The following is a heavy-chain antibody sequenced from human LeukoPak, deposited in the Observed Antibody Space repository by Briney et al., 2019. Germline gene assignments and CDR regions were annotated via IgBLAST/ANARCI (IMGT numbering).Heavy chain of an antibody. V-gene: IGHV3-23*01. J-gene: IGHJ6*02. CDR3: ARVEGYYYGMDV. CDR2: ISGSGGST. D-gene: IGHD3-3*01. CDR1: GFTFSSYA. Sequence: GGSLRLSCAASGFTFSSYAMSWVRQAPGKGLEWVSAISGSGGSTYYADSVKGRFTISRDNSKNTLYLQMNSLRAEDTAVYYCARVEGYYYGMDVWGQGTTVTVSS.